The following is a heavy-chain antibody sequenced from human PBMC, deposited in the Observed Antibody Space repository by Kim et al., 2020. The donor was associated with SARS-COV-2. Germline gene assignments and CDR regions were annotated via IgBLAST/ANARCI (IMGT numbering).Heavy chain of an antibody. CDR3: ARDGRRYFDWFRLGSYYGMDF. Sequence: ASVKVSCKASGYTFTGYYMHWVRQAPGQGLEWMGWINPNSGGTNYAQKFQGRVTMTRDTSISTAYMELSRLRSDDTAVYYCARDGRRYFDWFRLGSYYGMDFWGQGTTVTVSS. V-gene: IGHV1-2*02. CDR2: INPNSGGT. D-gene: IGHD3-9*01. CDR1: GYTFTGYY. J-gene: IGHJ6*02.